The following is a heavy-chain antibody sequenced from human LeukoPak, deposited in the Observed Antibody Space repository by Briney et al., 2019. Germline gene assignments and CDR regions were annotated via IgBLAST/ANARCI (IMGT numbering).Heavy chain of an antibody. CDR2: ITYNGDST. V-gene: IGHV3-23*01. D-gene: IGHD2-15*01. J-gene: IGHJ4*02. CDR3: AKETRVAPRHIDF. Sequence: GGSLRLSCAASGFTVSSNYMSWVRQAPGKGLDWVAAITYNGDSTYYADSVKGRFTISRDISNRTLFLQMSSLRAEDTAVYLCAKETRVAPRHIDFWGQGTLVTVSS. CDR1: GFTVSSNY.